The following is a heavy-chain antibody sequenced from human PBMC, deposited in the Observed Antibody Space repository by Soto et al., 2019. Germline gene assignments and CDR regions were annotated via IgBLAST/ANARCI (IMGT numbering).Heavy chain of an antibody. CDR1: GGTYSSCA. Sequence: QVQLVQSGAEVKKPVSSVKVSCKASGGTYSSCAISWVRQAPGQGLEWMGGIIPIFGTANYAQKFQGRDTITADESTSTAYTELSSLRSEDTSVYYCARVSGSRYFHHWGQGTLVTVPS. CDR2: IIPIFGTA. CDR3: ARVSGSRYFHH. D-gene: IGHD3-10*01. J-gene: IGHJ4*02. V-gene: IGHV1-69*01.